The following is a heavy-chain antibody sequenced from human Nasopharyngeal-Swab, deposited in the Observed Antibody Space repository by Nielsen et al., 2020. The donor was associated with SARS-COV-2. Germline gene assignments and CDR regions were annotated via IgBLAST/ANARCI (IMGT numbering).Heavy chain of an antibody. CDR1: GFTFSSYG. CDR3: AKDSRSGSGSYSA. V-gene: IGHV3-30*02. J-gene: IGHJ5*02. D-gene: IGHD1-26*01. Sequence: GESLKISWAASGFTFSSYGMHWVRQAPGKGLEWVAFIRYDGSNKYYADSVKGRFTISRDNSKNTLYLQMNSLRAEDTAVYYCAKDSRSGSGSYSAWGQGTLVAVSS. CDR2: IRYDGSNK.